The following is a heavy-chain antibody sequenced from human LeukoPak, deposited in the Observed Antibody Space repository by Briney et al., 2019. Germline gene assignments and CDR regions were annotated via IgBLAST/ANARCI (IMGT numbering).Heavy chain of an antibody. V-gene: IGHV3-15*01. CDR3: TSTYDFWSGYRY. J-gene: IGHJ4*02. D-gene: IGHD3-3*01. CDR2: IKSKTDGGTT. CDR1: GFTFSNAW. Sequence: PGGSLRLSCEASGFTFSNAWMSRVRQAPGKGLEWVGRIKSKTDGGTTDYAAPVKGRFTISRDDSKNTLYLQMNSLKTEDTAVYYCTSTYDFWSGYRYWGQGTLVTVSS.